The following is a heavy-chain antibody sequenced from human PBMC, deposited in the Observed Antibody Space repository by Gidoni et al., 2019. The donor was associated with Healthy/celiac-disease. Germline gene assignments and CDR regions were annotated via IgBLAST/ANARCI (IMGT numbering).Heavy chain of an antibody. J-gene: IGHJ4*02. CDR1: GYPFTGYD. V-gene: IGHV1-2*06. CDR2: INPNSGGT. D-gene: IGHD4-17*01. Sequence: QVKLVQSGAEGTKPGASVKVSGTASGYPFTGYDMHWVRQAPGQGLEWMGRINPNSGGTNYAQKFQGRVTMTRDTSISTAYMELSRLRSDDTAVYSCARASLYGDLDYWGQGTLVTVSS. CDR3: ARASLYGDLDY.